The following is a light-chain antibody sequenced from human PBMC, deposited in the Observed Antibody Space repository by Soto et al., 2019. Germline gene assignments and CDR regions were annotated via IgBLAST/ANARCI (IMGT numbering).Light chain of an antibody. J-gene: IGKJ2*01. CDR1: QSLTSN. V-gene: IGKV3-15*01. CDR3: QQYNNWPDMYT. Sequence: EIVMTQSPATLSVSPGERVTLSCRASQSLTSNLAWYQQKPGQAPRLLIYGASTRATGTPARFSGSGSGTEFTLPISSLQSEDFAVYYCQQYNNWPDMYTFGQGTKLEIK. CDR2: GAS.